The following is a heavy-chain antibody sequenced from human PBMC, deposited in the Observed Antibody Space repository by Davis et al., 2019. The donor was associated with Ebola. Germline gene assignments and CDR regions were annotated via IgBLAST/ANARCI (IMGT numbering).Heavy chain of an antibody. D-gene: IGHD3-16*01. J-gene: IGHJ4*02. V-gene: IGHV1-24*01. CDR3: TIGGTTGGFDY. Sequence: ASVKVSCKVSGYTLTELSMHWVRQASGKGLEWMGSFDPEDGEAIYAQKFQDRVIVTEDTSTDTAYMELSSLRSDDTAVYYCTIGGTTGGFDYWGQGTLVTVSS. CDR2: FDPEDGEA. CDR1: GYTLTELS.